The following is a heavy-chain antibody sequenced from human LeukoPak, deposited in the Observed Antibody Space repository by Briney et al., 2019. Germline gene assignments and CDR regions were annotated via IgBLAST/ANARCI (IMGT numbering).Heavy chain of an antibody. CDR3: ARGVVPAATESYYYYGMDV. J-gene: IGHJ6*02. V-gene: IGHV4-34*01. CDR2: INHSGST. D-gene: IGHD2-2*01. Sequence: SETQSLTCAVYGGSFSGYYWSWIRQPPGKGLEWIGEINHSGSTNYNPSLKSRVTISVDTSKNQFSLKLSSVTAADTAVYYCARGVVPAATESYYYYGMDVWGQGTTVTVSS. CDR1: GGSFSGYY.